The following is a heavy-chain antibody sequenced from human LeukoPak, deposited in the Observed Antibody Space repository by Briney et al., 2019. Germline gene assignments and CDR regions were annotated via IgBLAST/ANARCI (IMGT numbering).Heavy chain of an antibody. CDR1: GYTFTSYY. CDR2: INPSGGST. Sequence: GASVKVACKASGYTFTSYYMHWVRQAPGQGLEWMEIINPSGGSTRYGKKLAGRVTMTRGTSTSTADMELSSLRSEDTAVYYCARDLRYNWNHGAFDIWGQGTMVTVSS. V-gene: IGHV1-46*03. CDR3: ARDLRYNWNHGAFDI. J-gene: IGHJ3*02. D-gene: IGHD1-1*01.